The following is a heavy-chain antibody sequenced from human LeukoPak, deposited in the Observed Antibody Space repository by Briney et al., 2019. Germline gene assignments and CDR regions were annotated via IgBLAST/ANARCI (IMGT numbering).Heavy chain of an antibody. J-gene: IGHJ5*02. D-gene: IGHD6-19*01. CDR3: ASSALSYSSGWYGVENWFDP. CDR1: GGSISSGSYY. Sequence: SETLSLTCTVAGGSISSGSYYWSWIRQPAGKGLEWIGRIYTSGSTNYNPSLKSRVTISIDTSKNQFSLKLSSVTAAGTAVYYCASSALSYSSGWYGVENWFDPWGQGTLVTVSS. V-gene: IGHV4-61*02. CDR2: IYTSGST.